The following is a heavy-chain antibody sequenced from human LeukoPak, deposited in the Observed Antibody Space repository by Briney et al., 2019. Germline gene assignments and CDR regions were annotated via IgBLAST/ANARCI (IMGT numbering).Heavy chain of an antibody. D-gene: IGHD3-3*01. V-gene: IGHV1-8*01. CDR3: ARVPGSHYDFWSGYRYYYYYYMDV. Sequence: GASVKVSCKASGYTFTSYDINWVRQATGQGLEWMGWMNPNSGNTGYAQKFQGRVTMTRNTSISTACMELSSLRSEDTAVYYCARVPGSHYDFWSGYRYYYYYYMDVWGKGTTVTVSS. CDR2: MNPNSGNT. CDR1: GYTFTSYD. J-gene: IGHJ6*03.